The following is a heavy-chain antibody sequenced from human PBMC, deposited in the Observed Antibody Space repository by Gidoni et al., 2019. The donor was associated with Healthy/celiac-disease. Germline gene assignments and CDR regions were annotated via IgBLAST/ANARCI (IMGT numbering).Heavy chain of an antibody. CDR3: ARDCSGGSCYLDY. D-gene: IGHD2-15*01. Sequence: LEWIGSIYYSGSTYYNPSLKSRVTISVDTSKNPFSLKLSSVPVADTAVYYCARDCSGGSCYLDYWGQGTLVTVSS. CDR2: IYYSGST. V-gene: IGHV4-31*02. J-gene: IGHJ4*02.